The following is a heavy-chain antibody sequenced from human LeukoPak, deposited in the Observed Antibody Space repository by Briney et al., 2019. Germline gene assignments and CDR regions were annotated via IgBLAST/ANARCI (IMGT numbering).Heavy chain of an antibody. CDR3: ARDGGNFDVDY. V-gene: IGHV4-39*07. Sequence: PSETLSLTCTVSGGSISCSGYYWGWIRQPPGKGLEWMGSISYSGSTYYHPSLRSRVIISQDTSKNQFSLKLSSVTAADTAVYYCARDGGNFDVDYWGQGTLVTVSS. D-gene: IGHD3-9*01. CDR1: GGSISCSGYY. J-gene: IGHJ4*02. CDR2: ISYSGST.